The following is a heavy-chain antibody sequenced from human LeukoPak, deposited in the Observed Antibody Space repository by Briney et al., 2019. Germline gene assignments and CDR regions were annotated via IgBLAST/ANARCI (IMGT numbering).Heavy chain of an antibody. D-gene: IGHD6-13*01. CDR2: IKQDGSEK. CDR1: GFTFSSYW. J-gene: IGHJ4*02. Sequence: GGSLRLSCAASGFTFSSYWMSWVRQAPGKGLEWVANIKQDGSEKYYVDSVKGRFTISRDNSKNTLHLQMNSLRAEDTAVYYCARDPDFGIAAAGTPIDYWGQGTLVTVSS. CDR3: ARDPDFGIAAAGTPIDY. V-gene: IGHV3-7*01.